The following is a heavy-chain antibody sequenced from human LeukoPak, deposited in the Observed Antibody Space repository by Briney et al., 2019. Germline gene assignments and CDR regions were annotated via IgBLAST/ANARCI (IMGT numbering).Heavy chain of an antibody. CDR1: GSSISSYY. J-gene: IGHJ4*02. D-gene: IGHD6-19*01. Sequence: SETLSLTCTVSGSSISSYYWSWIRQPPGKGLEGIGYIYYRGSTNYNPSLKSRVTISVDTSKTQFSLKLSYVTAADTAVYYCARGPAGIAVAGTGYYFDYWGQGTLVTVSS. CDR3: ARGPAGIAVAGTGYYFDY. CDR2: IYYRGST. V-gene: IGHV4-59*12.